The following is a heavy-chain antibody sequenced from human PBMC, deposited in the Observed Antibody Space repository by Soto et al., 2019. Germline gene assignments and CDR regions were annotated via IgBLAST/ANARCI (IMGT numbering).Heavy chain of an antibody. CDR2: IKSKSDGATT. V-gene: IGHV3-15*07. J-gene: IGHJ4*02. D-gene: IGHD3-16*01. CDR3: ARVGIGAYHFDC. CDR1: GFIFSRAW. Sequence: EVQLVESGGGLVKPGGSLRLSCAGSGFIFSRAWLNWLRQAPGKGLEWVGRIKSKSDGATTDYAAPVKGRFTISRDDSKNTLYLQMNSLKTDDTAVYYCARVGIGAYHFDCWGQGALVTVAS.